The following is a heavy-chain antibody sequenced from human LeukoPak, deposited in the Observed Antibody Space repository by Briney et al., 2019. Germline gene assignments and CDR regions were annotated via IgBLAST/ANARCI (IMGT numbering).Heavy chain of an antibody. CDR1: GGTFSSYA. J-gene: IGHJ5*02. V-gene: IGHV1-69*06. D-gene: IGHD3-22*01. CDR3: ANYYDSSGYYPPNNWFGP. CDR2: IIPIFGTA. Sequence: SVKVSCKASGGTFSSYAISWVRQAPGQGLEWMGGIIPIFGTANYAQKFQGRVTITADKSTSTAYMELSSLRSEDTAVYYCANYYDSSGYYPPNNWFGPWGQGTLVTVSS.